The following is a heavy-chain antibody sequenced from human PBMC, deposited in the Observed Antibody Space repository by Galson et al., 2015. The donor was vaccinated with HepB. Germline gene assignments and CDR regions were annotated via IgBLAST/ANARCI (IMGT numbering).Heavy chain of an antibody. Sequence: SLRLSCAASGFTFSNFGMHWVRQAPGKGLEWAAVIWYDGSRKYFVDSVKGRFTISRDNSRNTVFLQMDSLRVEDTGVYYCARGTYGGPVYIDVWGKGTTVIVSS. V-gene: IGHV3-33*08. CDR2: IWYDGSRK. D-gene: IGHD3-16*01. J-gene: IGHJ6*03. CDR1: GFTFSNFG. CDR3: ARGTYGGPVYIDV.